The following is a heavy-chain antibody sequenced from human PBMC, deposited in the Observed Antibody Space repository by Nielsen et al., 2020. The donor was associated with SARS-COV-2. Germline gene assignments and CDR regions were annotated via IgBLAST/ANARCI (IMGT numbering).Heavy chain of an antibody. CDR2: INHSGST. D-gene: IGHD4-17*01. V-gene: IGHV4-34*01. J-gene: IGHJ4*02. CDR3: ARNPANYGDYGFDY. Sequence: SETLSLTCAVYGGSFSGYYWSWIRQPPGKGLEWIGEINHSGSTNYNPSLKSRVTISVDTSKNQFSLKLSSVTAADTAVYYCARNPANYGDYGFDYWGQGTLVTVSS. CDR1: GGSFSGYY.